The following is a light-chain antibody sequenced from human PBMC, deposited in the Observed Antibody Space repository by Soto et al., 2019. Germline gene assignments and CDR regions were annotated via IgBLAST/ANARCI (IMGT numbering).Light chain of an antibody. Sequence: QSVLTQPASVSGSPGQSITISCTGTSSDVGRYNLVSWYQQHPGKAPKLMLYEGSKRPSGVSNRFSSSKSGNTASLTISGLQAEDESDYYCCSYAGRSNWIFGGGTKVTVL. J-gene: IGLJ2*01. CDR1: SSDVGRYNL. V-gene: IGLV2-23*01. CDR3: CSYAGRSNWI. CDR2: EGS.